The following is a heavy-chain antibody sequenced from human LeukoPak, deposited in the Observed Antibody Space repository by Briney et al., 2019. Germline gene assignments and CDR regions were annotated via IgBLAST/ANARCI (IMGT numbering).Heavy chain of an antibody. CDR2: ISYTGSP. Sequence: PSETLSLTCTVSGGSISTYYWSWIRQPPGKGLEWIGYISYTGSPNYNPSLKSRLTISIDTSRNQFSLQVSSVTAADTAVYYCARNVTAGFFDYWGQGILVTVSS. J-gene: IGHJ4*02. CDR3: ARNVTAGFFDY. CDR1: GGSISTYY. V-gene: IGHV4-59*08. D-gene: IGHD1-1*01.